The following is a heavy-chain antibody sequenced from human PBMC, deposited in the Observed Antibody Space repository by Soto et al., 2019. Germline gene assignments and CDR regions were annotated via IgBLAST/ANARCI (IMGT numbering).Heavy chain of an antibody. CDR2: IDPSDSYT. CDR3: ARQRYYYDSSGYFAGYYFDY. V-gene: IGHV5-10-1*01. D-gene: IGHD3-22*01. CDR1: GYSFTSYW. Sequence: PGESLKISCKGSGYSFTSYWISWVRQMPGKGLEWMGRIDPSDSYTKYSPSFQGHVTISADKSISTAYLQWSSLKASDTAMYYCARQRYYYDSSGYFAGYYFDYWGKGTLVTVSS. J-gene: IGHJ4*02.